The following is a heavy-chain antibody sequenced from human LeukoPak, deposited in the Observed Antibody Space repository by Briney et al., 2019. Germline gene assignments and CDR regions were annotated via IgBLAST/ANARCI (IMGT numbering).Heavy chain of an antibody. D-gene: IGHD3-3*01. CDR3: ARSGYTLYYFDY. CDR2: ISGSGGST. Sequence: PGGSLRLSCAASGFTFSSYAMSWVRQAPGKGLEWVSAISGSGGSTYYADSVKGRFTISRDNAKNSLYLQMNSLRAEDTAVYYCARSGYTLYYFDYWGQGTLVTVSS. J-gene: IGHJ4*02. CDR1: GFTFSSYA. V-gene: IGHV3-23*01.